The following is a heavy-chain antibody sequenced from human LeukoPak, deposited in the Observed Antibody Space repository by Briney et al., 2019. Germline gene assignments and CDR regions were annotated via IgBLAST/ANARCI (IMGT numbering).Heavy chain of an antibody. CDR3: ARGPHRGYSSGWRVFDY. V-gene: IGHV4-34*01. J-gene: IGHJ4*02. D-gene: IGHD6-19*01. CDR1: GGSFSGYY. Sequence: SETLSLTCAVYGGSFSGYYWSWIRQPPGKGLEWIGEINHSGSANYNPSLKSRVTISVDTSKNQFSLKLGSVTAADTAVYYCARGPHRGYSSGWRVFDYWGQGTLVTVSS. CDR2: INHSGSA.